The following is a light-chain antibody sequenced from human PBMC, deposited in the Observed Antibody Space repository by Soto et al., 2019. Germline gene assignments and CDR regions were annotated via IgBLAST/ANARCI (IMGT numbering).Light chain of an antibody. Sequence: DIQLTQSPSFLSASVGGRVTITCRASQGISSYLAWYQQKPGKAPKLLIYAASTLQSGVPSRFSGSGSGTEFTLTISSLQPDDFATYYCQQYNSYSITFGQGTRLEIK. J-gene: IGKJ5*01. V-gene: IGKV1-9*01. CDR1: QGISSY. CDR3: QQYNSYSIT. CDR2: AAS.